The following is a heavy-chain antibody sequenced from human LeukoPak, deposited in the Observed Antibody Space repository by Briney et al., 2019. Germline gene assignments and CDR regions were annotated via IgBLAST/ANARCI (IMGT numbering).Heavy chain of an antibody. D-gene: IGHD5-18*01. Sequence: PGGSLRLSCAASGFTFSSYSMNWVRQAPGKGLEWVSSISSSSSYIYYADSVKGRFTISRDNAKNSLYLQMNSLRAEDTAVYYCARDGGYSYGFFNYSDYWGQGTLVTVSS. J-gene: IGHJ4*02. CDR3: ARDGGYSYGFFNYSDY. CDR2: ISSSSSYI. CDR1: GFTFSSYS. V-gene: IGHV3-21*01.